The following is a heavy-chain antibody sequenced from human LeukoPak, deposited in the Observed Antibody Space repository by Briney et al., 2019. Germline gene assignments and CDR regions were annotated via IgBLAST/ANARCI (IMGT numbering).Heavy chain of an antibody. V-gene: IGHV4-34*01. D-gene: IGHD2-2*01. J-gene: IGHJ5*02. CDR3: ARVGYCSSTSCSSP. CDR2: INHSGST. Sequence: PSETLSLTCAVYGGSFSGYYWSWIRQPPGKGLEWIGEINHSGSTNYNPSLKSRVTISVDTSKNQFSLKLSSVTAADTAVYYCARVGYCSSTSCSSPWGQGTLVTVSS. CDR1: GGSFSGYY.